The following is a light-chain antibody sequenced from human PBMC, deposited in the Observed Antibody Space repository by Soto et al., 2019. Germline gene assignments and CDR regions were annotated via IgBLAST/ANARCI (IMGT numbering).Light chain of an antibody. CDR2: EVN. V-gene: IGLV2-8*01. J-gene: IGLJ1*01. CDR1: SSDVGYYHY. Sequence: QSALTQPPSASGSPGQSVTISCTGTSSDVGYYHYVSWYQQHPGKAPNMMIYEVNKRPSGVPDRFSGYKSGNTAAPPVSGLQDEDEADYYCSTHAGYYNFYVFGAGTKLTVL. CDR3: STHAGYYNFYV.